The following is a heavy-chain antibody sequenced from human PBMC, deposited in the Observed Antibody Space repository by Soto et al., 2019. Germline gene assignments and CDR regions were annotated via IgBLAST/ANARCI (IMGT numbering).Heavy chain of an antibody. V-gene: IGHV4-31*03. D-gene: IGHD1-20*01. J-gene: IGHJ6*02. CDR1: GGSISSGGYY. CDR3: ARDRAPYKEHRYYYGMDV. Sequence: PSETLSLTCTVSGGSISSGGYYWSWIRQHPGKGLEWIGYIYYSGSTYYNPSLKSRVTISVDTSKNQFSLKLSSVTAADTAVYYCARDRAPYKEHRYYYGMDVWGQGTTVTVSS. CDR2: IYYSGST.